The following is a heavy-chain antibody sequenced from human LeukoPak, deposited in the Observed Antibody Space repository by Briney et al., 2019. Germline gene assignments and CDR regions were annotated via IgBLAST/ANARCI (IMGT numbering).Heavy chain of an antibody. D-gene: IGHD2-21*02. Sequence: GGSLRLSCTSSGFTFGDYAMSWVRQAPGKGLEWLGLIRSKTYGGTTEYAASVKGRFTISRDDSKSIAYLQMNSLKTEDTAVYYCTRFQEHSGKSGDWDPWGQGVLVTVSS. J-gene: IGHJ5*02. CDR2: IRSKTYGGTT. CDR3: TRFQEHSGKSGDWDP. V-gene: IGHV3-49*04. CDR1: GFTFGDYA.